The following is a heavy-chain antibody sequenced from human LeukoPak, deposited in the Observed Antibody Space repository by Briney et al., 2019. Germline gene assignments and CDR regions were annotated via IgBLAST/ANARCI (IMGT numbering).Heavy chain of an antibody. Sequence: GGSLRLSCAASGFDFRTYGMHWVRQAPGKGLEWVAFIQFDESSKNYADSVKGRFTISRDNSKNTVYLQVNSLRAEDTAVYYCAKEDGTVVVSTFGDWGQGTLVTVSS. D-gene: IGHD3-22*01. CDR1: GFDFRTYG. CDR2: IQFDESSK. CDR3: AKEDGTVVVSTFGD. V-gene: IGHV3-30*02. J-gene: IGHJ4*02.